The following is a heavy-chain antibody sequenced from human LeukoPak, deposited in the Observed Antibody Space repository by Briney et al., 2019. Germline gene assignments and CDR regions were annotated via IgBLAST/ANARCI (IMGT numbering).Heavy chain of an antibody. CDR2: ISAYNGNT. V-gene: IGHV1-18*01. Sequence: ASVKVSCKASGYTFTSYGISWVRQAPGQGLEWMGWISAYNGNTNYAQKLQGRVTMTTDTSMSTAYMELRSLRSDDTAVYYCARWGIAAAGTGGDWFDPWGQGTLVTVSS. CDR3: ARWGIAAAGTGGDWFDP. D-gene: IGHD6-13*01. CDR1: GYTFTSYG. J-gene: IGHJ5*02.